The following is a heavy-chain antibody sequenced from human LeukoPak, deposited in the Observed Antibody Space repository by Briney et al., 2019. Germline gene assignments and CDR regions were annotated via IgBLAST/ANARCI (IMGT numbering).Heavy chain of an antibody. V-gene: IGHV1-8*01. J-gene: IGHJ3*02. CDR2: MNPNSGNT. Sequence: GASVKVSCKASGYTFTSYDINWVRQATGQGLEWMGWMNPNSGNTGYAQKFQGRVTMTRNTSISTAYMELSSLRSEDTAVYYCASMTTVTRGLFDAFDIWGQGTMVTVSS. CDR1: GYTFTSYD. CDR3: ASMTTVTRGLFDAFDI. D-gene: IGHD4-17*01.